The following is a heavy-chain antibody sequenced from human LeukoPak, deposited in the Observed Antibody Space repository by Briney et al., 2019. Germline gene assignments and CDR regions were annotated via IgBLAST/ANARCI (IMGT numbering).Heavy chain of an antibody. CDR1: GFTVSSNY. V-gene: IGHV3-53*05. J-gene: IGHJ4*02. D-gene: IGHD2-15*01. Sequence: GGSLRLSCAASGFTVSSNYMSWVRQAPGKGLEWVSVIYSGGSTYYADSVKGRFTISREKSKNTLYVQMNSLSAEDTAEYKCARQDCSGGSCYLDYWGQGILVTVSS. CDR2: IYSGGST. CDR3: ARQDCSGGSCYLDY.